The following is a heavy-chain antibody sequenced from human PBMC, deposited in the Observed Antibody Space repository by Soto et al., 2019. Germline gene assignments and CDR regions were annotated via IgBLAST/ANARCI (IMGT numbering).Heavy chain of an antibody. V-gene: IGHV4-30-2*01. CDR3: ARVPYR. CDR1: GGSISSGGYS. D-gene: IGHD2-2*01. J-gene: IGHJ5*02. Sequence: PXETLSLTCAVSGGSISSGGYSWSWIRQPPGEGLEWIGYIYHSGSTYYNPSLKSRVTISVDRSKNQFSLKLSSVTAADTAVYYCARVPYRCGQGTLVTGSA. CDR2: IYHSGST.